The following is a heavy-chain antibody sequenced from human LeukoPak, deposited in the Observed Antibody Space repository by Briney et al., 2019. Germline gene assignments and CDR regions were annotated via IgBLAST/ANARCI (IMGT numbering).Heavy chain of an antibody. D-gene: IGHD1-14*01. Sequence: SETLSLTCTVSGGSISSSSYYWGWIRQPPGKGLEWIGSIYYSGSTYYNPSLKSRVSISVDTSKNQFSLKLSSVTAADTAVYYCARDGIWGQGTLVTVSS. V-gene: IGHV4-39*07. J-gene: IGHJ4*02. CDR1: GGSISSSSYY. CDR3: ARDGI. CDR2: IYYSGST.